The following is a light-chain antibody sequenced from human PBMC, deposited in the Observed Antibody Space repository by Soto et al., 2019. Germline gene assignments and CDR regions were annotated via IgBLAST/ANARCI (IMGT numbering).Light chain of an antibody. CDR3: ATWHDSFYV. V-gene: IGLV1-44*01. CDR2: TNN. Sequence: QSVLTQPPSASGTPGQRVTVSCSGSTSDIGTNAVNWFQHLPGTAPRLLIYTNNQRPSGVPDRFSGSKSGTSASLAISGLHAEDEATYYCATWHDSFYVFGTGTKVTVL. CDR1: TSDIGTNA. J-gene: IGLJ1*01.